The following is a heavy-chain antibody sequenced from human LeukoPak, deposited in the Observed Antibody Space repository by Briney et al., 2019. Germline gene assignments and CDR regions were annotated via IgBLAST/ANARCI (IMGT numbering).Heavy chain of an antibody. CDR1: GFTFSSYA. V-gene: IGHV3-30-3*01. J-gene: IGHJ4*02. Sequence: GGSLRLSCAASGFTFSSYAMHWVRQAPGKGLEWVAVNKYYADSVKGRFTIPRDNSKNTLYLQMNSLRAEDTAVYYCASSRSDFWSGYYNREGSTFDYWGQGTLVTVSS. CDR3: ASSRSDFWSGYYNREGSTFDY. D-gene: IGHD3-3*01. CDR2: NK.